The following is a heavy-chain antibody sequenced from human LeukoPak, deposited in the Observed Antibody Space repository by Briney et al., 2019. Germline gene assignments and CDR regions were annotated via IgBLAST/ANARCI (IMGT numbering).Heavy chain of an antibody. CDR1: GYSISSGYY. Sequence: SETLSLTCTVSGYSISSGYYWGWIRQPPGKGLEWIGSIYHSGSTYYNPSLKSRVTISVGKSKNQFSLKLSSVTAADTAVYYCARDYGSGSRTNWFDPWGQGTLVTVSS. D-gene: IGHD3-10*01. CDR2: IYHSGST. V-gene: IGHV4-38-2*02. J-gene: IGHJ5*02. CDR3: ARDYGSGSRTNWFDP.